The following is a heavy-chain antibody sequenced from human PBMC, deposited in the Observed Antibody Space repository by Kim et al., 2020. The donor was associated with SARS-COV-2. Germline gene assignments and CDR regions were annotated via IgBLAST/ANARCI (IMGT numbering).Heavy chain of an antibody. CDR2: LNHSGST. J-gene: IGHJ3*02. CDR1: GGSFSGYY. D-gene: IGHD1-26*01. Sequence: SETLSLICAVYGGSFSGYYWSWIRQPPGKGLEWIGELNHSGSTNYNPSLKSRVTISVDTSKNQFSLKLSSVTAADTAEYYCARGWGRRVGVHAFDIWGQGTMVTGSS. CDR3: ARGWGRRVGVHAFDI. V-gene: IGHV4-34*01.